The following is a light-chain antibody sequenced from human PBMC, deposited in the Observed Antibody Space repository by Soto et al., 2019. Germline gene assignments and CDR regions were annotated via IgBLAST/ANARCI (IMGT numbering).Light chain of an antibody. Sequence: DVQMTQSPSSLSASVGDRVIITCKANQSIANFLNWFQLKPGEAPKLLISDASHLELGVPSRFSGSRSGTDFVLDISNLQSEDVATYFCQQYEDLPLTFGGGTKVDI. V-gene: IGKV1-33*01. CDR1: QSIANF. CDR2: DAS. CDR3: QQYEDLPLT. J-gene: IGKJ4*01.